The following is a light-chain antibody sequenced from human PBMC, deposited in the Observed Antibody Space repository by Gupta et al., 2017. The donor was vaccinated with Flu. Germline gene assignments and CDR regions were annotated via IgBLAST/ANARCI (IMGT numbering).Light chain of an antibody. CDR3: QQDDSLPRT. J-gene: IGKJ4*01. CDR1: QSCSRNYNNKNY. Sequence: SLVDMSTSNCKSRQSCSRNYNNKNYLAWYQQTPGQPPKLLIYCASARASGIPDRFSGSGSGTDFTLTISSLQPEDFAVYYCQQDDSLPRTFGRGTKVEVK. V-gene: IGKV4-1*01. CDR2: CAS.